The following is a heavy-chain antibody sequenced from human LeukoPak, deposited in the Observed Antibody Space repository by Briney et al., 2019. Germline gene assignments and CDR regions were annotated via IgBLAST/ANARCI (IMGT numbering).Heavy chain of an antibody. CDR2: IYYSGST. J-gene: IGHJ3*02. D-gene: IGHD3-22*01. CDR3: ARETYYYDSSGYPSAAFDI. V-gene: IGHV4-59*01. CDR1: GGSISSYY. Sequence: SKALSLTCTVSGGSISSYYWSWIRQPPGKGLEWIGYIYYSGSTNYNPSLKSRVTISVDTSKNQFSLKLSSVTAADTAVYHCARETYYYDSSGYPSAAFDIWGQGTMVTVSS.